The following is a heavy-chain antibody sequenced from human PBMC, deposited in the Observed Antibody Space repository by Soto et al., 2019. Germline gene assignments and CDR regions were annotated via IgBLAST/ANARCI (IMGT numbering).Heavy chain of an antibody. CDR1: GITFSNSN. CDR3: SRDLVDSDYYYMDG. V-gene: IGHV3-48*04. J-gene: IGHJ6*03. CDR2: ISRGSTSL. D-gene: IGHD2-15*01. Sequence: PGGSLRLSCTASGITFSNSNMNWVRQAPGKGLEWVSYISRGSTSLYYADSVKGRFTISRDNAKNSLYLQMNSLRVEDTAVYYCSRDLVDSDYYYMDGWGKGTTVTVSS.